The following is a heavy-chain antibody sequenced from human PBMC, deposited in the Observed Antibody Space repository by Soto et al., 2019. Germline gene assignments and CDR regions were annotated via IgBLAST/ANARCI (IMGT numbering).Heavy chain of an antibody. Sequence: QVQLVQSGAEVKKPGSSVKVSCKASGGTFSSYAISWVRQAPGQGLEWMGGIIPIFGTADYAQKVQGRVTLTADESTSTANMEMSSLRSEDTAVYYCASHYDSSGYYYRGLDYWGQGTLVTVSS. J-gene: IGHJ4*02. CDR3: ASHYDSSGYYYRGLDY. D-gene: IGHD3-22*01. CDR2: IIPIFGTA. CDR1: GGTFSSYA. V-gene: IGHV1-69*12.